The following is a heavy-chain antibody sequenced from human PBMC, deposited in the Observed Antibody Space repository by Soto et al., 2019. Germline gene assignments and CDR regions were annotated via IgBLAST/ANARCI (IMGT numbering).Heavy chain of an antibody. CDR1: GGSFSGYY. J-gene: IGHJ4*02. Sequence: SETLSLTCAVYGGSFSGYYWSWIRQPPGKGLEWIGEINHSGSTNYNPSLKSRVTISVDTSKNQFSLKLSSVTAADTAVYYCARGRSPYCSSTSCYVEAYYFDYWGQGTLVT. V-gene: IGHV4-34*01. D-gene: IGHD2-2*01. CDR2: INHSGST. CDR3: ARGRSPYCSSTSCYVEAYYFDY.